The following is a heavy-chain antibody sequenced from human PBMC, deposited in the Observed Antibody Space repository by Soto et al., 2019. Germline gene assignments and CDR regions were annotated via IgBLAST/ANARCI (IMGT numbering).Heavy chain of an antibody. D-gene: IGHD3-22*01. Sequence: GGSLRLSCATSGFTFSDHYMDWVRQAPGKGLEWVARSRNRANSYTVEYAASVKGRFTISRDDSKNSVYLQMNSLRAEDTAVYYCARDDYPYYDDSSGYHFDYWGQGALVTVSS. CDR2: SRNRANSYTV. CDR1: GFTFSDHY. V-gene: IGHV3-72*01. J-gene: IGHJ4*02. CDR3: ARDDYPYYDDSSGYHFDY.